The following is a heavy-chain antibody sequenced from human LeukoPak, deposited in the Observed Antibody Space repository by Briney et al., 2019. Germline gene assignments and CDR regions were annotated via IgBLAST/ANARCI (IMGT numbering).Heavy chain of an antibody. Sequence: GGSLRLSCAASGFTFSSYGMYWVRQAPGKGLEWVAVISYDGSNKYYADSVKGRFTISRDNSKNTLYLQMNSLRAEDTAVYYCAKGYYQGYYYYGMDVWGQGTTVTVSS. CDR1: GFTFSSYG. J-gene: IGHJ6*02. CDR2: ISYDGSNK. CDR3: AKGYYQGYYYYGMDV. D-gene: IGHD1-26*01. V-gene: IGHV3-30*18.